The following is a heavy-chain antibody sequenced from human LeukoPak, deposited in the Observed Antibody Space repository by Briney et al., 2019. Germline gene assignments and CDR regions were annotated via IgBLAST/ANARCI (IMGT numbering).Heavy chain of an antibody. Sequence: GGSLRLSCAASGFTFSSYAMSWVRQAPGKGLECVSAISGSGGSTYYADSVKGRFTISRDNSKNTLYLQMNSLRAEDTAVYFCARDRAYPRDQFDCWGQGTLVTVSS. V-gene: IGHV3-23*01. CDR2: ISGSGGST. J-gene: IGHJ4*02. CDR3: ARDRAYPRDQFDC. D-gene: IGHD2-2*01. CDR1: GFTFSSYA.